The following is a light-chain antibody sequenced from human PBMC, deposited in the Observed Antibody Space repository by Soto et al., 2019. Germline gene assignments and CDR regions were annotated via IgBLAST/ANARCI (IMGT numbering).Light chain of an antibody. CDR1: SSNIGSNT. CDR3: AAWDDSLNGHVV. J-gene: IGLJ2*01. Sequence: QSVLTQPPSASGTTGKRVTISCSGSSSNIGSNTVNWYQQLPGTAPKLLIYSNNQRPSGVPDRFSGSKSGTSASLAISGLQSEDEADYYCAAWDDSLNGHVVFGGGTKLTVL. CDR2: SNN. V-gene: IGLV1-44*01.